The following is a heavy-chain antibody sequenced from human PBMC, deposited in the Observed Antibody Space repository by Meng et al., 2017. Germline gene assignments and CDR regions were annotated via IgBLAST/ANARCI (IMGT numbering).Heavy chain of an antibody. V-gene: IGHV7-4-1*02. CDR3: ARAHSSGWYSFFDY. J-gene: IGHJ4*02. Sequence: QVQRVQYGSELKGPGASVKVSCKASGYTFSTNVMNWVRQAPGQGLEWMGWINTKTGKPTYAQGFTGRLAFSLDTSASTAFLQINSLKAEDTAVYYCARAHSSGWYSFFDYWGQGTLVTVSS. CDR2: INTKTGKP. D-gene: IGHD6-19*01. CDR1: GYTFSTNV.